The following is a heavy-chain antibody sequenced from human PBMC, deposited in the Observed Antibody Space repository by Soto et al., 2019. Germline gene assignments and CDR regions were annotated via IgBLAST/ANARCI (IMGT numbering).Heavy chain of an antibody. V-gene: IGHV3-15*07. J-gene: IGHJ4*02. CDR3: TTLLTVPTTSQYYFDY. CDR2: IKSKTDGGTT. Sequence: SVSNAWMNWVRQAPGKGLEWVGRIKSKTDGGTTDYAAPVKGRFTISRDDSKNTLYLQMNSLKTEDTAVYYCTTLLTVPTTSQYYFDYWGQGTLVTVSS. D-gene: IGHD4-17*01. CDR1: SVSNAW.